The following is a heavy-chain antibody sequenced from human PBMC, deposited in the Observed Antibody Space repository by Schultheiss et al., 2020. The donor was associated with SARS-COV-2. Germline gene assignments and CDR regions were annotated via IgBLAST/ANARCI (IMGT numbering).Heavy chain of an antibody. CDR2: IYYSGST. V-gene: IGHV4-31*03. CDR3: ARGACSSTSCYRGYYYGMDV. J-gene: IGHJ6*02. CDR1: GGSISSGGYY. Sequence: SETLSLTCTVSGGSISSGGYYWSWIRQHPGKGLEWIGYIYYSGSTYYNPSLKSRVTISVDTSKNQFSLKLSSVTAADTAVYYCARGACSSTSCYRGYYYGMDVWGQGTTVTVSS. D-gene: IGHD2-2*01.